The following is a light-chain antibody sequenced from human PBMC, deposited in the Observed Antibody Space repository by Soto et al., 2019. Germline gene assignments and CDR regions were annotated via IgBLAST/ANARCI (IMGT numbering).Light chain of an antibody. CDR1: QSINTW. V-gene: IGKV1-5*01. Sequence: DIQMTQSPSTLSASVGGRVTVTCRASQSINTWLAWYQQKPGKAPKLLIYDASSLQSGVPSRFTGRGSGTEFTLTISSLQPDDFATYYCQQYDTYSRTFGQGTKVDIK. J-gene: IGKJ1*01. CDR2: DAS. CDR3: QQYDTYSRT.